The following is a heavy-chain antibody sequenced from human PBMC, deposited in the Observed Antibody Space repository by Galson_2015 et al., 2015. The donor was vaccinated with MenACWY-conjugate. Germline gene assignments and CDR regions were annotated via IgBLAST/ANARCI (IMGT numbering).Heavy chain of an antibody. CDR3: PRGGPGIAAAGTPELPTENWFVP. D-gene: IGHD6-13*01. CDR2: IYPGDSDT. CDR1: GYSFTSYW. J-gene: IGHJ5*02. V-gene: IGHV5-51*01. Sequence: SGAEVKKPGESLKISCKGSGYSFTSYWIGWVRQMPGKGLEWMGIIYPGDSDTRYSPSFQGQVTISAENSISTAYLQWSSLKASGAAMYYSPRGGPGIAAAGTPELPTENWFVPWGQGTLVTVSS.